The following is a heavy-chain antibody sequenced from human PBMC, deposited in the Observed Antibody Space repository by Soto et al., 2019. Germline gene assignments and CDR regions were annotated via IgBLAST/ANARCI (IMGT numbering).Heavy chain of an antibody. Sequence: QVQVVESGGGLVKPGGSLRLSCAASGFTFSDYYMTWIRQAPGKGLEWVSYISSSVSYTNYADSVKGRFTISRDNAKNSVYLQMNSLGAEDTAVYYCAKASGRVTNRVDSWGQGTLVTVSS. CDR3: AKASGRVTNRVDS. D-gene: IGHD4-17*01. J-gene: IGHJ4*02. V-gene: IGHV3-11*06. CDR2: ISSSVSYT. CDR1: GFTFSDYY.